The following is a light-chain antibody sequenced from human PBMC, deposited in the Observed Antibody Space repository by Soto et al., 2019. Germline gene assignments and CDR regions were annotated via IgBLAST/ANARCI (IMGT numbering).Light chain of an antibody. V-gene: IGKV1-16*01. J-gene: IGKJ3*01. CDR1: QDISNY. Sequence: DIKMTQSPASLSASVGDRVTITCRASQDISNYVAGLQQKPGQAPESLIYAASSFQSGVPSMFSGSGSGTGFTITISRLQHEDFATYYCQQSKNHPLTFGRGTRGDIK. CDR2: AAS. CDR3: QQSKNHPLT.